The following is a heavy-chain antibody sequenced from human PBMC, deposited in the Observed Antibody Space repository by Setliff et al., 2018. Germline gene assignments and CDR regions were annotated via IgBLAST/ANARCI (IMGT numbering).Heavy chain of an antibody. V-gene: IGHV3-20*04. CDR3: ARDRAPYYYDSSGYYSNAFDI. J-gene: IGHJ3*02. D-gene: IGHD3-22*01. Sequence: PGGSLRLSCAASGFTFDDYGMSWVRQAPGKGLEWVSGINWSGGNTGYADSVKGRFTISRDNAKNSLYLQMNSLRAEDTAFYYCARDRAPYYYDSSGYYSNAFDIWGQGTMVTVSS. CDR1: GFTFDDYG. CDR2: INWSGGNT.